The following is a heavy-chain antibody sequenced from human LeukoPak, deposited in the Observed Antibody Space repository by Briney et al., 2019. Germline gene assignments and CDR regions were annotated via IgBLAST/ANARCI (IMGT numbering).Heavy chain of an antibody. V-gene: IGHV3-23*01. Sequence: GGSLRLSCAASGFTFSSYSMNWVRQAPGKGLEWVSAISGSGGSTYYADSVKGRFTISRDNSKNTLYLQMNSLRAEDTAVYYCAKGGRRSSDYYDSSGYPYYFDYWGQGTLVTVSS. J-gene: IGHJ4*02. CDR2: ISGSGGST. CDR3: AKGGRRSSDYYDSSGYPYYFDY. D-gene: IGHD3-22*01. CDR1: GFTFSSYS.